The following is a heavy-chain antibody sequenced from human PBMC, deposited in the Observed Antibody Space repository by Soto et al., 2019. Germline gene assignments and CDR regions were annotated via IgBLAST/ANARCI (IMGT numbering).Heavy chain of an antibody. CDR1: GGSISSSSYY. J-gene: IGHJ6*02. V-gene: IGHV4-39*01. D-gene: IGHD3-10*01. Sequence: SETLSLTCTVSGGSISSSSYYWGWIRQPPGKGLEWIGSIYYSGSTYYNPSLKSRVTISVDTSKNQFSLKLSSVTAADTAVYYCARHTPFGELLSDYYYGMDVWGQGTTVTVSS. CDR3: ARHTPFGELLSDYYYGMDV. CDR2: IYYSGST.